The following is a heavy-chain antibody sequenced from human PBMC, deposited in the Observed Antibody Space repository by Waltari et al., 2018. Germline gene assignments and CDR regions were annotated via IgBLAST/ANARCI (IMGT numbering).Heavy chain of an antibody. CDR3: ARARVQLVSPTGY. D-gene: IGHD6-13*01. J-gene: IGHJ4*02. Sequence: QVQLVQSGAEVKKPGASVKVSCKASGYTFTGYYMHWVRQAPGQGLEWMGRIHPNSGGTNYAQKLQGRVTMTRDTSISPAYMELSRLRSDDTAVYYCARARVQLVSPTGYWGQGTLVTVSS. V-gene: IGHV1-2*06. CDR1: GYTFTGYY. CDR2: IHPNSGGT.